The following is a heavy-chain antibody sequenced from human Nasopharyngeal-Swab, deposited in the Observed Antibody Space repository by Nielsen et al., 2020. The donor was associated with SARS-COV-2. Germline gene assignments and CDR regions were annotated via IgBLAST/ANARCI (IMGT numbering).Heavy chain of an antibody. Sequence: GGSLRLSCAASGFTFSSYGMHWVRQAPGKGLEWVAVISYDGSNKYYADSVKGRFTISRDNSKNTLHLQMNSLRAEDTAAYYCAKDGVPGDDILTGYPAYWGQGTLVTVSS. CDR1: GFTFSSYG. V-gene: IGHV3-30*18. J-gene: IGHJ4*02. CDR3: AKDGVPGDDILTGYPAY. CDR2: ISYDGSNK. D-gene: IGHD3-9*01.